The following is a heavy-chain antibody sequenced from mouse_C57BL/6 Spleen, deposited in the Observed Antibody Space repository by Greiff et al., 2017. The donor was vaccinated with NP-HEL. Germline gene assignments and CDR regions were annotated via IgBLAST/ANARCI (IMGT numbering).Heavy chain of an antibody. D-gene: IGHD1-1*01. J-gene: IGHJ1*03. CDR3: ARSSHYYGSSPWYFDV. CDR1: GYTFTSYG. V-gene: IGHV1-81*01. CDR2: IYPRSGNT. Sequence: QVHVKQSGAELARPGASVKLSCKASGYTFTSYGISWVKQRTGQGLEWIGEIYPRSGNTYYNEKFKGKATLTADKSSSTAYMELRSLTSEDSAVYFCARSSHYYGSSPWYFDVWGTGTTVTVSS.